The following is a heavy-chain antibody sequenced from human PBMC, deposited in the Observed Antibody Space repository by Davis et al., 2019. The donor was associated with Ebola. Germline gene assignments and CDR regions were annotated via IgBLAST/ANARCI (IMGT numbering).Heavy chain of an antibody. V-gene: IGHV1-18*04. J-gene: IGHJ4*02. CDR1: GYTFTGYY. Sequence: ASVKVSCKASGYTFTGYYMHWVRQAPGQGLEWMGRIIPILGIANYAQKLQGRVTMTTDTSTSTAYMELRSLRSDDTAVYYCARRDGYNLFDYWGQGTLVTVSS. CDR2: IIPILGIA. CDR3: ARRDGYNLFDY. D-gene: IGHD5-24*01.